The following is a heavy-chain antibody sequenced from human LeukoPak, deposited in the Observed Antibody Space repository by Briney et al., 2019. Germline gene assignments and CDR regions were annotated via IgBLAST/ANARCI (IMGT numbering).Heavy chain of an antibody. J-gene: IGHJ4*02. Sequence: GGSLRLSCAASGFTFSSYSMNWVRQAPGKGLEWVSYISSSSSTIYYADSVKGRFTISRDNAKNSPYLQMNSLRAEDTAVYYCARQPSGSYDYWGQGTLVTVSS. CDR1: GFTFSSYS. CDR3: ARQPSGSYDY. CDR2: ISSSSSTI. D-gene: IGHD1-26*01. V-gene: IGHV3-48*01.